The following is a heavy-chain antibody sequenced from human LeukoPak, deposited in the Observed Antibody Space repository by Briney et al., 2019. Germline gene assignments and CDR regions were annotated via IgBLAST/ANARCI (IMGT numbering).Heavy chain of an antibody. CDR2: ISSSGSTI. CDR3: AELGITMIGGV. J-gene: IGHJ6*04. V-gene: IGHV3-48*03. Sequence: GGSLRRYCAASGFTFSSYEMNWLRQAPGKGLEWVSYISSSGSTIYYADSVKGRFTISRDNAKNSLYLQMNSLRAEDTAVYYCAELGITMIGGVWGKGTTVTISS. CDR1: GFTFSSYE. D-gene: IGHD3-10*02.